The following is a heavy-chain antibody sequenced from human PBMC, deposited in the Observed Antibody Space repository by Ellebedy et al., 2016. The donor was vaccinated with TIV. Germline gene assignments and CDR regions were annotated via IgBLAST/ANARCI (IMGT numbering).Heavy chain of an antibody. J-gene: IGHJ4*02. CDR2: ISSNGGST. V-gene: IGHV3-64D*06. CDR1: GFTFSSYG. Sequence: GESLKISXAASGFTFSSYGMHWVRQAPGKGLEYVSAISSNGGSTYYADSVKGRFTISRDNSKNTLYLQMSSLRAEDTAVYYCVKDGWNGVHFDYWGQGTLVTVSS. CDR3: VKDGWNGVHFDY. D-gene: IGHD1-1*01.